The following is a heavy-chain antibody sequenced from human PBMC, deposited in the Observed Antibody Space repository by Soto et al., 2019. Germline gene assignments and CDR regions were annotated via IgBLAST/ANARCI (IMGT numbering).Heavy chain of an antibody. J-gene: IGHJ3*02. Sequence: QVQLVESGGGLVKPGGSLRLSCAASGFTISDYYMSWIRQAPGKGLEWVSYISSSGSTLYYADSVKGRFAISRDNAKNSLYLQMNGLRAEDSAVYYCARWGRRLGAFDIWGQGTMVTVSS. V-gene: IGHV3-11*01. CDR2: ISSSGSTL. D-gene: IGHD5-12*01. CDR1: GFTISDYY. CDR3: ARWGRRLGAFDI.